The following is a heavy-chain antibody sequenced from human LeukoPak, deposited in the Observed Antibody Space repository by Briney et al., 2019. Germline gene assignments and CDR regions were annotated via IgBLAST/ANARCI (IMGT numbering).Heavy chain of an antibody. CDR2: ISAYNGNT. D-gene: IGHD3-9*01. CDR3: ARGGYYDILTGRNTNFDY. Sequence: GASVKVSCKASGYTFTSYGISWVRQAPGQGLEWMGWISAYNGNTNYAQKLQGRVTMTTDTSTSTAYMELRSLRSDDTAVYYCARGGYYDILTGRNTNFDYWGQGTLVTVSS. J-gene: IGHJ4*02. V-gene: IGHV1-18*01. CDR1: GYTFTSYG.